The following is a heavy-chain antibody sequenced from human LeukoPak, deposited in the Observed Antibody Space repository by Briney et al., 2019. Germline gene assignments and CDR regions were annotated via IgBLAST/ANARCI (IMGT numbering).Heavy chain of an antibody. V-gene: IGHV1-18*01. D-gene: IGHD3-10*01. Sequence: ASVNVSCKSSGYTCTSYGISWVRRAPGQGLEXMXXISDYNGDTNYAQKLQGRVTMTTDTSTRTAYMELRSLRSDDTAVYYCARGSRYYGSGDNFDYWGQGTLVTVSS. J-gene: IGHJ4*02. CDR3: ARGSRYYGSGDNFDY. CDR1: GYTCTSYG. CDR2: ISDYNGDT.